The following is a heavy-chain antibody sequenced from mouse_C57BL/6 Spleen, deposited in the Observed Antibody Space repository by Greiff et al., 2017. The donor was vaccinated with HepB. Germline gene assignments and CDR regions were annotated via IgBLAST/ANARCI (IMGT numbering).Heavy chain of an antibody. D-gene: IGHD2-4*01. Sequence: QVQLKESGPELVKPGASVKISCKASGYSFTSYYIHWVKQRPGQGLEWIGWIYPGSGNTKYNEKFKGKATLTADTSSSTAYMQLSSLTSEDSAVYYCARSISYDYDVGYYAMDYWGQGTSVTVSS. CDR2: IYPGSGNT. J-gene: IGHJ4*01. V-gene: IGHV1-66*01. CDR3: ARSISYDYDVGYYAMDY. CDR1: GYSFTSYY.